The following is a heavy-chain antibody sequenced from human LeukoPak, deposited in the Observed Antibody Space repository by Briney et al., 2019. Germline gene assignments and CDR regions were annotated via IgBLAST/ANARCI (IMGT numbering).Heavy chain of an antibody. D-gene: IGHD4-17*01. CDR2: INPSGGST. CDR1: GYTFTSYY. V-gene: IGHV1-46*01. J-gene: IGHJ4*02. Sequence: GASEKVSCKASGYTFTSYYMHWVRHAPGQGLEWMGIINPSGGSTSYAQKFQGRVTMTRDTSTSTVYMELSSLRSEDTAVYYCARGVYGDYVFDYWGQGTLVTVSS. CDR3: ARGVYGDYVFDY.